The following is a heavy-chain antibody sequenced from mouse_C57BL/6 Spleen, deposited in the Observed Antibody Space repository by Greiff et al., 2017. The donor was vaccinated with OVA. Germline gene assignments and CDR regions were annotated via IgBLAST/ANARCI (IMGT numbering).Heavy chain of an antibody. CDR3: TRYSNYRAMDD. CDR1: GYTFTSYW. D-gene: IGHD2-5*01. CDR2: IYPGNSDT. Sequence: VQLQQSGTVLARPGASVKMSCKTSGYTFTSYWMHWVKQRPGQGLEWIGAIYPGNSDTSYNQKFKGKAKLTAVTSASTAYMELSSLTNEDSAGDYCTRYSNYRAMDDWGQGTSVTVSS. J-gene: IGHJ4*01. V-gene: IGHV1-5*01.